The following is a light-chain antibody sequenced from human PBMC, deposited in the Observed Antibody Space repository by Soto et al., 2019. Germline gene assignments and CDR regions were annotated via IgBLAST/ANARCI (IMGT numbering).Light chain of an antibody. CDR2: SSN. J-gene: IGLJ2*01. Sequence: QSVLTQPPSASGTPGQRVTISCSGSSSNIGTNTVNWYQQFPSSAPKLLMYSSNQRPSGGPDRFSGSKSGTSASLAISGLQSEYEAEYYCSAWDVSLNVVLVGGGTKLTVL. CDR3: SAWDVSLNVVL. V-gene: IGLV1-44*01. CDR1: SSNIGTNT.